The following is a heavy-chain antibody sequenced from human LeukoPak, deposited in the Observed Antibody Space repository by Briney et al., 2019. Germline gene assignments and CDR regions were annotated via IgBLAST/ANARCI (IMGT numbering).Heavy chain of an antibody. V-gene: IGHV3-11*01. CDR2: ISSTGSTI. CDR1: GFTFSDYY. J-gene: IGHJ5*02. CDR3: ARDGEMATITSWFDP. Sequence: SGGSLRLSCAASGFTFSDYYMSWIRQAPGKGLEWVSYISSTGSTIYYADSVKGRFTISRDNAKNSLYLHMNSLRAEDTAVYCCARDGEMATITSWFDPWGQGTLVTVSS. D-gene: IGHD5-24*01.